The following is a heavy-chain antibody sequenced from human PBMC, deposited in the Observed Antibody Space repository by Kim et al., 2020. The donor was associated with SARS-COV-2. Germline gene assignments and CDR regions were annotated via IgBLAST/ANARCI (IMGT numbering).Heavy chain of an antibody. V-gene: IGHV3-23*03. CDR3: ASGGTYGSGSEY. J-gene: IGHJ4*02. Sequence: GGSLRLSCAASGFTFSSYAMSWVRQAPGKGLEWVSVIYSGGSSTYYADSVKGRFTISRDNSKNTLYLQMNSLRAEDTAVYYCASGGTYGSGSEYWGQGTLVTVSP. D-gene: IGHD3-10*01. CDR2: IYSGGSST. CDR1: GFTFSSYA.